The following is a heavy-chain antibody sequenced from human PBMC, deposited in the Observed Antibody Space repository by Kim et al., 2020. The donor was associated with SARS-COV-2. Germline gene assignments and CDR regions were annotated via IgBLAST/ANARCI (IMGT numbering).Heavy chain of an antibody. Sequence: DSVQGRVTISRDKYKNTLYLQMNSLRAEDTAVYYCARTVTTWADGFVGYWGQGTLVTVSS. J-gene: IGHJ4*02. V-gene: IGHV3-30*07. CDR3: ARTVTTWADGFVGY. D-gene: IGHD4-17*01.